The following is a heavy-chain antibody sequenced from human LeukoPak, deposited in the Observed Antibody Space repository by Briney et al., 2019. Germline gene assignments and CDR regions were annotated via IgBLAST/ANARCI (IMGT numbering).Heavy chain of an antibody. Sequence: GGSLRLSCAASGFTFSSYWMSWVRQAPGKGLEWVSFISGSGSTTYYADSVKGRFTISRDNAKNSLYLQMNSLRAEDTAVYYCARDAVGNLDYWGQGTLVTVSS. CDR2: ISGSGSTT. CDR1: GFTFSSYW. J-gene: IGHJ4*02. D-gene: IGHD4-23*01. CDR3: ARDAVGNLDY. V-gene: IGHV3-48*04.